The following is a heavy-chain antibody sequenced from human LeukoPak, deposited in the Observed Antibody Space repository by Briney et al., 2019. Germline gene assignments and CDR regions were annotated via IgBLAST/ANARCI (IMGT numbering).Heavy chain of an antibody. J-gene: IGHJ4*02. D-gene: IGHD6-13*01. Sequence: PGGTLRLSCAASGFTFSRHWMTGVRRAPGKGPEGVASINKDGSEQYYVGSVKGRFTIARDNAQNSLSLQASSLRAEDTAVYYCTRRGATSSWYWFFWGQGTLVTVSS. CDR1: GFTFSRHW. CDR3: TRRGATSSWYWFF. CDR2: INKDGSEQ. V-gene: IGHV3-7*01.